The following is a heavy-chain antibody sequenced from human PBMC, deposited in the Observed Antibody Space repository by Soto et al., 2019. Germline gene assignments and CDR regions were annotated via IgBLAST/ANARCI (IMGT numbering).Heavy chain of an antibody. D-gene: IGHD5-18*01. CDR1: GGTFSSYA. V-gene: IGHV1-69*13. CDR2: IIPIFGTA. J-gene: IGHJ4*02. Sequence: WASVKVSCKASGGTFSSYAISWVRQAPGQGLEWMGGIIPIFGTANYAQKFQGRVTITADESTSTAYMELSSLRSEDTAVYYCARAKERRYSYGSYFDYWGQGTLVTVSS. CDR3: ARAKERRYSYGSYFDY.